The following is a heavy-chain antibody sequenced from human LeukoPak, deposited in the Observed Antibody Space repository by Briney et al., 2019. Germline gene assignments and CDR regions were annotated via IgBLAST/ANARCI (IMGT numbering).Heavy chain of an antibody. V-gene: IGHV3-23*01. CDR3: AKNNPRYSSSGYGGFDP. CDR1: GFTFSSYA. J-gene: IGHJ5*02. CDR2: ISGSGGST. Sequence: GGSLRLSCAASGFTFSSYAMSWVRQAPGKGLEWVSAISGSGGSTYYADSVKGRFTISRDNSKNTLYLQMNSLRAEDTAVYYCAKNNPRYSSSGYGGFDPGGQETLVPFSS. D-gene: IGHD6-13*01.